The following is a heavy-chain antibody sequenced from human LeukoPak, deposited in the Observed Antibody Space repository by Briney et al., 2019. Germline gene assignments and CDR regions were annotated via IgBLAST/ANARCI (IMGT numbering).Heavy chain of an antibody. D-gene: IGHD3-22*01. V-gene: IGHV3-23*01. Sequence: PGGSLRLSCAASGFAFSSYAMSWVRQAPGKGLEWGSGISGSGGGTYYADSVKGRFTISRDNSKNTLYLKMTSLRAEDPAVYYCAKGPQNYYYDSSGLSGYWGQGTLVTVSS. CDR1: GFAFSSYA. J-gene: IGHJ4*02. CDR2: ISGSGGGT. CDR3: AKGPQNYYYDSSGLSGY.